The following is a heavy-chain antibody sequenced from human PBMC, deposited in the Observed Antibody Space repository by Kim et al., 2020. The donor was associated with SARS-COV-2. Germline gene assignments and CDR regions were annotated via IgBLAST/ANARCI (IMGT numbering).Heavy chain of an antibody. Sequence: YSADAVKGRFTISRDNAKNSLYLQLNSLRAEDTAVYYCARSSSGYYGFDYWGQGTLVTVSS. D-gene: IGHD3-22*01. J-gene: IGHJ4*02. CDR3: ARSSSGYYGFDY. V-gene: IGHV3-21*01.